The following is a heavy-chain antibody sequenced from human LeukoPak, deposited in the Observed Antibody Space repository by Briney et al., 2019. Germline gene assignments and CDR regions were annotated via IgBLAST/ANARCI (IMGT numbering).Heavy chain of an antibody. V-gene: IGHV1-46*01. CDR1: GYTFTYFY. J-gene: IGHJ4*02. Sequence: GASVKVSCKASGYTFTYFYIHWVRQAPGQGLEWMGIINPSGGSTSYAQKFQGRVTMTRDTSTSTVYMELSSLRSEDTAVYYCARDLGVGARRGLFDYWGQGTLVTVSS. D-gene: IGHD1-26*01. CDR2: INPSGGST. CDR3: ARDLGVGARRGLFDY.